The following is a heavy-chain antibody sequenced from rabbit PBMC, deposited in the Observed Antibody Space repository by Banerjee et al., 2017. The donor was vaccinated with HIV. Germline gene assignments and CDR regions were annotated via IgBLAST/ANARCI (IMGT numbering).Heavy chain of an antibody. J-gene: IGHJ4*01. CDR3: ARRNGVWGDYSLKL. V-gene: IGHV1S47*01. CDR2: IDPVFGST. Sequence: QEQLVESGGGLVQPGGSLKLSCKASGFDFSSYGVSWVRQAPGKGLEWIGYIDPVFGSTYYASWVNGRFTISSHNAQNTLYLQMTSLTAADTATYFCARRNGVWGDYSLKLWGQGTLVTVS. D-gene: IGHD2-1*01. CDR1: GFDFSSYG.